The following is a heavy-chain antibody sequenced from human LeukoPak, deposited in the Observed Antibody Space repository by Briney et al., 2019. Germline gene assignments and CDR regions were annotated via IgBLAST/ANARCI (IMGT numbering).Heavy chain of an antibody. CDR3: AKALYNWFDP. Sequence: QPGGSLRLSCAASGFPFSNYAMSWVRQAPGKGLEWVSTINGTGVSTYYADTVKGRFTISRDNSKNTLYLQMNSLRAEDTAAYYCAKALYNWFDPWGQGTLVTVSS. CDR2: INGTGVST. D-gene: IGHD3-16*01. CDR1: GFPFSNYA. J-gene: IGHJ5*02. V-gene: IGHV3-23*01.